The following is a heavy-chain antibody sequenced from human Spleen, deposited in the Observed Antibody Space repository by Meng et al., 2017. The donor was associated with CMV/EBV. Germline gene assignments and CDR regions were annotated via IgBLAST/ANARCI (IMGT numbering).Heavy chain of an antibody. D-gene: IGHD4-11*01. CDR1: GYTFINQW. CDR3: VTGGYSNGWVDY. Sequence: CKGSGYTFINQWIGWVRQMPGKGLEWMGNIYPDDYDTRYSPSFQGQVTISVDKAITTAYLQWTSLKVPDTAMYYCVTGGYSNGWVDYWGQGTLVTVSS. J-gene: IGHJ4*02. CDR2: IYPDDYDT. V-gene: IGHV5-51*01.